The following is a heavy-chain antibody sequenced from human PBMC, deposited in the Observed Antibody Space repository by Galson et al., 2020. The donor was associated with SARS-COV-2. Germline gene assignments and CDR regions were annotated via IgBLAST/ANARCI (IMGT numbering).Heavy chain of an antibody. CDR2: MSGSGGSI. D-gene: IGHD6-13*01. J-gene: IGHJ3*02. CDR3: AKGSVYSSSWSSVAFDI. V-gene: IGHV3-23*01. CDR1: GFTFSSYA. Sequence: GGSLRLSCAASGFTFSSYAMSWVRQAPGKGLEWVSDMSGSGGSIYYADSVKGRFTISRDNSKNTLYLQMNSLRAEDTAVYYCAKGSVYSSSWSSVAFDIWGQGTMVTVSS.